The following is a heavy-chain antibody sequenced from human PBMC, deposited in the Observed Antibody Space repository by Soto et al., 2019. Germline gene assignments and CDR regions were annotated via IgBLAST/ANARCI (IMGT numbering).Heavy chain of an antibody. CDR2: ISSNGGST. CDR3: VKGAGDNYRYCSGGSCCWKAWFDP. CDR1: GFTFSSYA. J-gene: IGHJ5*02. Sequence: PGGSLRLSCSASGFTFSSYAMHWVRQAPGKELEYVSAISSNGGSTYYADSVKGRFTISRDNSKNTLYLQMSSLIAEDTAVYYCVKGAGDNYRYCSGGSCCWKAWFDPWGQGTLGTVSS. D-gene: IGHD2-15*01. V-gene: IGHV3-64D*06.